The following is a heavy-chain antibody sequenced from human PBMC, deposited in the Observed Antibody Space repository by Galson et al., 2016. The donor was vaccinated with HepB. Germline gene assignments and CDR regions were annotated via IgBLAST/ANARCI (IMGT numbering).Heavy chain of an antibody. D-gene: IGHD3-3*01. Sequence: SLRLSCAGSGFNFASYAMSWVRQAPGEGLEWVSGIRASGDNTFYADSVKGRLTISRDNTENTLYLQLHSLRAEDTAIYYCTRDRKIYDLSGYKGFDYWGQGTLVSVSS. CDR2: IRASGDNT. CDR3: TRDRKIYDLSGYKGFDY. V-gene: IGHV3-23*01. CDR1: GFNFASYA. J-gene: IGHJ4*02.